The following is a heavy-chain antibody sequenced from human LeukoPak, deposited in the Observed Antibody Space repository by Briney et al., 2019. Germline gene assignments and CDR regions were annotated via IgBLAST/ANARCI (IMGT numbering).Heavy chain of an antibody. CDR3: AKVDHNYYGDIDY. J-gene: IGHJ4*02. Sequence: PGGSLRLSCAASGFTFSSYTMHWVRQAPGKGLEWVSLISGSGGSTYYADSVKGRLTISRDNSKNTLYLQMNSLRAEDTAVYYCAKVDHNYYGDIDYWGQGTLVTVSS. V-gene: IGHV3-23*01. D-gene: IGHD4-17*01. CDR1: GFTFSSYT. CDR2: ISGSGGST.